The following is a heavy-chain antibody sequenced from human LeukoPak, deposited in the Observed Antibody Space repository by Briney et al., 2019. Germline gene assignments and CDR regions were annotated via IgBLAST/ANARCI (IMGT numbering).Heavy chain of an antibody. V-gene: IGHV4-30-4*08. Sequence: PQTLSLTCTVSGGSISSGDYYWSWIRQPPGKGLEWIGYIYYSGSTYYNPSLKSRVTISVDTSKNQFSLKLSSVTAADTAVYYCARGALYDFWSGYYIDYWGQGTLVTVSS. CDR3: ARGALYDFWSGYYIDY. CDR2: IYYSGST. D-gene: IGHD3-3*01. J-gene: IGHJ4*02. CDR1: GGSISSGDYY.